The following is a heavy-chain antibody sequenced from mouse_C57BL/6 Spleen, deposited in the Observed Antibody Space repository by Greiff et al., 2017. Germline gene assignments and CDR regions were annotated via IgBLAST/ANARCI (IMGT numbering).Heavy chain of an antibody. CDR2: IYPGSGST. D-gene: IGHD3-2*02. CDR1: GYTFTSYW. CDR3: ARWLDSSGYGFAY. J-gene: IGHJ3*01. V-gene: IGHV1-55*01. Sequence: VQLQQPGAELVKPGASVKMSCKASGYTFTSYWITWVKQRPGQGLEWIGDIYPGSGSTNYNEKFKSKATLTVDTSSSTAYMQLSSLTSEDSAVYYGARWLDSSGYGFAYWGQGTLVTVSA.